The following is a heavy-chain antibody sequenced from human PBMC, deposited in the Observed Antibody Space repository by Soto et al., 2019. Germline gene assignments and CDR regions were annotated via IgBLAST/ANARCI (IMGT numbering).Heavy chain of an antibody. J-gene: IGHJ4*02. CDR3: AKDQSNSNPLYYFDF. Sequence: LRLSCAASGFTFSIYAMTWVRQSPGKGLEWVSSMSHTGDNTYYADSVKGRFTISRDNSKNTLYLQMNSLRAEDTAIYYCAKDQSNSNPLYYFDFWGPGTLVTVSS. D-gene: IGHD3-22*01. V-gene: IGHV3-23*01. CDR1: GFTFSIYA. CDR2: MSHTGDNT.